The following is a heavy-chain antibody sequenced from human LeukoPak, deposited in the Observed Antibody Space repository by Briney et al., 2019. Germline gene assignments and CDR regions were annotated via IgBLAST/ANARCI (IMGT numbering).Heavy chain of an antibody. J-gene: IGHJ4*02. CDR2: IIPIFGTA. Sequence: SVKVSCKASGGTFSSYAISWVRQAPGQGLEWMGRIIPIFGTANYAQKFQGRVTITTDESTSPAYMELSSLRSEDTAVYYCANSGSYYQCGFDYWGQGTLVTVSS. D-gene: IGHD1-26*01. CDR1: GGTFSSYA. CDR3: ANSGSYYQCGFDY. V-gene: IGHV1-69*05.